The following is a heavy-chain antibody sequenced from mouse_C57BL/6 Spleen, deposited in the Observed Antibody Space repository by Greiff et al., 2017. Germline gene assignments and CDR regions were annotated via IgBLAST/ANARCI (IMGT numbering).Heavy chain of an antibody. D-gene: IGHD2-5*01. CDR2: INPNYGTT. V-gene: IGHV1-39*01. J-gene: IGHJ1*03. CDR1: GYSFTDYN. Sequence: EVKLQESGPELVKPGASVKISCKASGYSFTDYNMNWVKQSNGKSLEWIGVINPNYGTTSYNQKFKGKATLTVDQSSSTAYMQLNCLTSEDSAVYYCASPPYYSNYVYWYFDVWGTGTTVTVSS. CDR3: ASPPYYSNYVYWYFDV.